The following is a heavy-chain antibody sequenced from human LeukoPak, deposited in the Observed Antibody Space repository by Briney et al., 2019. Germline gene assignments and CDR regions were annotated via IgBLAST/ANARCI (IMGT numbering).Heavy chain of an antibody. CDR2: IYYSGST. D-gene: IGHD3-22*01. V-gene: IGHV4-39*01. J-gene: IGHJ2*01. CDR1: GGSISCSSSY. Sequence: SETLSLTCTVSGGSISCSSSYWGWIRQPPGMGLEWIGSIYYSGSTYYNPSLKSRVTISVDTSKNQFSLKVSSVAAADTAVYYCARYESSAYGIDVWGRGTLVTVSS. CDR3: ARYESSAYGIDV.